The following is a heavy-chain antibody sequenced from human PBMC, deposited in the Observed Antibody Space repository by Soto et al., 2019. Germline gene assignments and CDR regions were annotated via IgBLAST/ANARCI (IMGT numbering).Heavy chain of an antibody. V-gene: IGHV4-39*01. J-gene: IGHJ4*02. CDR2: FYYSGTT. CDR1: GGSISSSSYY. Sequence: QLQLQESGPGLVKPSETLSLTCTVSGGSISSSSYYWGWIRQPPGKGLEWIGSFYYSGTTYYNPSLKSRVTVSVDTSKNQFSLKLSSVTAADTAVYYCASLEYGYKSGWGNWSQGPLVTVSS. CDR3: ASLEYGYKSGWGN. D-gene: IGHD3-10*01.